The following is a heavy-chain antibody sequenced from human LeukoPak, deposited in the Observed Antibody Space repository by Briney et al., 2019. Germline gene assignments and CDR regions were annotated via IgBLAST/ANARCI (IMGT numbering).Heavy chain of an antibody. V-gene: IGHV1-18*01. CDR2: ISAYNGNT. CDR1: GYTFTSYG. CDR3: ARVGGHSRGYRSGWYDRWFDP. J-gene: IGHJ5*02. Sequence: GASVKVSCKASGYTFTSYGISWVRQAPGQGLEWMGWISAYNGNTNYAQKLQGRVTMTTDTSTSTAYMELRSLRSDDTTVYYCARVGGHSRGYRSGWYDRWFDPWGQGTLVTVSS. D-gene: IGHD6-19*01.